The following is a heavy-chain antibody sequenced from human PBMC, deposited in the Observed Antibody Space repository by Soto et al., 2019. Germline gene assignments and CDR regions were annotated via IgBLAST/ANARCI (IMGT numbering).Heavy chain of an antibody. V-gene: IGHV3-23*01. J-gene: IGHJ5*02. D-gene: IGHD6-19*01. CDR1: GFTFSSYA. CDR2: ISGSGGST. Sequence: GGSLRLSCAASGFTFSSYAMSWVRQAPGKGLEWVSAISGSGGSTYYADSVKGRFTTSRDNSKNTLYLQMNSLRAEDTAVYYCAKDHDSSGWYVNWFDPWGQGTLVTVSS. CDR3: AKDHDSSGWYVNWFDP.